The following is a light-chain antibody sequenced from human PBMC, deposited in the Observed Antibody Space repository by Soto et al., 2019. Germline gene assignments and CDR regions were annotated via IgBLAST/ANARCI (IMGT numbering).Light chain of an antibody. J-gene: IGKJ4*01. CDR3: MQRIEFPLT. Sequence: DIQLTQSPSFLSASVGDRVTITCRASQGISSYLAWYQQKPGKAPKLLIYTLSYRASGVPDRFSGSGSGTDFTLKISRVEAEDVGVYYCMQRIEFPLTFGGGTKVEIK. CDR2: TLS. CDR1: QGISSY. V-gene: IGKV1-9*01.